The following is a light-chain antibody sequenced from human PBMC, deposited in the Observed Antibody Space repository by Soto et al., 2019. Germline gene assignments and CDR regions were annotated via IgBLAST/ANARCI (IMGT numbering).Light chain of an antibody. CDR3: QHGYVAPYS. CDR1: QDINVS. Sequence: DIQMTQSPSSVSASIGDTVTITCRASQDINVSLNWYHQKPGEVPKLLIYSASTLHSGVPSRFTGSGSETDFPLTIRSLQLEDFATYYCQHGYVAPYSFGQGTKVDI. CDR2: SAS. J-gene: IGKJ2*03. V-gene: IGKV1-39*01.